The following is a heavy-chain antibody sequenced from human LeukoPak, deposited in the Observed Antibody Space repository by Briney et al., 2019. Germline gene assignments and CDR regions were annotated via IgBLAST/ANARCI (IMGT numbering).Heavy chain of an antibody. CDR2: RRYDGSNK. V-gene: IGHV3-30*02. J-gene: IGHJ6*03. Sequence: PGGSLRLSCAASGFTFSSYGMHWVRQAPGKGLEWVAFRRYDGSNKYYADSVKGRFTISRDNSKNTLYLQMNSLRAEDTAVYYCAKDRCSSTSCLDYYYYYMDVWGKGTTVTVSS. CDR1: GFTFSSYG. D-gene: IGHD2-2*01. CDR3: AKDRCSSTSCLDYYYYYMDV.